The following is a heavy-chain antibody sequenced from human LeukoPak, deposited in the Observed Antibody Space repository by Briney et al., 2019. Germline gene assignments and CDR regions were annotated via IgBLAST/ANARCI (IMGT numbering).Heavy chain of an antibody. CDR3: AVETGAFDI. CDR2: IYYSGST. J-gene: IGHJ3*02. V-gene: IGHV4-59*01. CDR1: GGSISSYY. Sequence: SETLSLTRTVSGGSISSYYWSWIRQPPGKGLEWIGYIYYSGSTNYNPSLKGRVTISVDTSKNQFSLKLSSVTAADTAVYYCAVETGAFDIWGQGTMVTVSS. D-gene: IGHD1-1*01.